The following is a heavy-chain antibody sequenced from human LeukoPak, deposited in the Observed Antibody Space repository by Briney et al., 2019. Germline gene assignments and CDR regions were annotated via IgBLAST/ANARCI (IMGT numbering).Heavy chain of an antibody. CDR3: ARATTVTRDAFDI. Sequence: SETLSLTCTVSGGSISSYYWSWIRQPPGKGLEWIGYIYYSGSTNYNPSLKSRVTISVDTSKNQFSLKLSSVTAADTAVYYCARATTVTRDAFDIWGQGTMVTVSS. J-gene: IGHJ3*02. V-gene: IGHV4-59*08. CDR1: GGSISSYY. D-gene: IGHD4-17*01. CDR2: IYYSGST.